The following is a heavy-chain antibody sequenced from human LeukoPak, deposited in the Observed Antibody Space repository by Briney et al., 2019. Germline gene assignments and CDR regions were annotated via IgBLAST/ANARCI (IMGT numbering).Heavy chain of an antibody. CDR1: GYTFTGYY. J-gene: IGHJ4*02. CDR2: INPNSGGT. Sequence: GASVKVSCKASGYTFTGYYMHWVRQAPGQGLEWMGWINPNSGGTNYAQKFQGRVTMTRDTSISTAYMELRSLRSDDTAVYYCARDPAAFSGSHFDYWGQGTLVTVSS. D-gene: IGHD1-26*01. V-gene: IGHV1-2*02. CDR3: ARDPAAFSGSHFDY.